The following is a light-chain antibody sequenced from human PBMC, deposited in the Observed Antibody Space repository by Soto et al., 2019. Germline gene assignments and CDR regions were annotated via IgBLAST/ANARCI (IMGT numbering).Light chain of an antibody. CDR2: GAS. Sequence: EIAMTQSPATLSVSPGERATLSCRASQSVGTNLAWCQQKPGQAPRLLISGASTRATGVPARFSGSGSGTDFALIISSLQSEDSAVYYCQQYNNWPRTFGQGTKVDIK. CDR1: QSVGTN. J-gene: IGKJ1*01. CDR3: QQYNNWPRT. V-gene: IGKV3-15*01.